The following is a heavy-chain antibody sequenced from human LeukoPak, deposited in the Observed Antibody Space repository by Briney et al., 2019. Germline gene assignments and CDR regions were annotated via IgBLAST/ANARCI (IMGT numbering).Heavy chain of an antibody. CDR3: ARLPYYDILTGYSYFVY. D-gene: IGHD3-9*01. J-gene: IGHJ4*02. Sequence: GGSLKISCKDSGYSYPTYWIGWVRQMPGKGLEWIGIINPGDSDTKYSPSLHGQVTMSADKSISTAYLQWSSLKASDTAMYYCARLPYYDILTGYSYFVYWGQGTLVTVSS. V-gene: IGHV5-51*01. CDR2: INPGDSDT. CDR1: GYSYPTYW.